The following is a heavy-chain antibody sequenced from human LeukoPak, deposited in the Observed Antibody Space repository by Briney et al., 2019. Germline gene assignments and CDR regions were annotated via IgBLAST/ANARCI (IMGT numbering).Heavy chain of an antibody. Sequence: PSETLSLTCTVSGGSISSYCWSWIRQPPGKGLEWIGYIYYSGSTNYNPSLKSRVTISVDTSKSQFSLKLSSVTAADTAVYYCARVVYSSSWYWFDPWGKGTLVTVSS. D-gene: IGHD6-13*01. CDR2: IYYSGST. CDR1: GGSISSYC. J-gene: IGHJ5*02. V-gene: IGHV4-59*08. CDR3: ARVVYSSSWYWFDP.